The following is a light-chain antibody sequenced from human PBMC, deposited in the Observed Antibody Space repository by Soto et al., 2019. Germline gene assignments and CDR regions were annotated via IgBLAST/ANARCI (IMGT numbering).Light chain of an antibody. CDR2: DVS. Sequence: DIQMIQSPSSLSASIGETVPTISRAPQEFKKDLGGYQHKPGRAPRRLIYDVSSLHSGVPSRFSGSGFGTEFTLTIASLQPEDSATYYCLQHNTYPRTFGQGTKVEI. CDR3: LQHNTYPRT. V-gene: IGKV1-17*01. J-gene: IGKJ1*01. CDR1: QEFKKD.